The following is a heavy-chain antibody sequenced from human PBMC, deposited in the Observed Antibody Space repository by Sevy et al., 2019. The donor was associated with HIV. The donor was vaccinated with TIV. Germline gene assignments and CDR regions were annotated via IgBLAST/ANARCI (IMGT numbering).Heavy chain of an antibody. D-gene: IGHD4-17*01. CDR3: ARDGMTTVKRGGFDC. CDR1: GGSISSYY. CDR2: IYYSGST. J-gene: IGHJ4*02. Sequence: SETLSLTCTVSGGSISSYYWSWIRQPPGKGLEWIGYIYYSGSTNYNPSLKSRVTISVDTSKNQFSLKLSSVTAADTAVYYCARDGMTTVKRGGFDCWGQGTLVTVSS. V-gene: IGHV4-59*01.